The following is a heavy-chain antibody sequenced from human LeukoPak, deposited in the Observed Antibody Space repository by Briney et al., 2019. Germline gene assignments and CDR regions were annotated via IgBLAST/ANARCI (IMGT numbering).Heavy chain of an antibody. J-gene: IGHJ4*02. D-gene: IGHD2-21*01. CDR1: GFTFSSYW. Sequence: SGGSLRLSCAASGFTFSSYWMHWVRQAPGKGLEWVSVIYSGGSTYYADSVKGRFTISRDNSKNTLYLQMNSLRAEDTAVYYCARGSYSYWGQGTLVTVSS. CDR2: IYSGGST. CDR3: ARGSYSY. V-gene: IGHV3-66*01.